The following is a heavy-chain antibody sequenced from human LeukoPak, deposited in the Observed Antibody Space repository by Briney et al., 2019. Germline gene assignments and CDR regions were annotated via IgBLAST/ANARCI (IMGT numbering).Heavy chain of an antibody. CDR1: GGTFSSYA. J-gene: IGHJ4*02. V-gene: IGHV1-69*05. CDR3: AISDPYYYDSSYDY. Sequence: ASVKVSCKASGGTFSSYAISWVRQAPGQGLEWMGGIIPIFGTANYAQKFQGRVTMTRDTSISTAYMELSRLRSDDTAVYYCAISDPYYYDSSYDYWGQGTLVTVSS. CDR2: IIPIFGTA. D-gene: IGHD3-22*01.